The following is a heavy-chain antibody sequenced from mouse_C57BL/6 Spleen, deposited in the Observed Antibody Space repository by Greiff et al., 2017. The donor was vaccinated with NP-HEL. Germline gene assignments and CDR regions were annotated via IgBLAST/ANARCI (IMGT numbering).Heavy chain of an antibody. CDR3: ARERPYDYDGFAY. CDR2: ISYDGST. CDR1: GYSITSGYY. J-gene: IGHJ3*01. Sequence: EVQLQESGPGLVKPSQSLSLTCSVTGYSITSGYYWNWIRQFPGNKLEWMGYISYDGSTNYNPSLKNRISITRDTSKNQFFLKLNSVTTEDTAAYYCARERPYDYDGFAYWGQGTLVTVSA. V-gene: IGHV3-6*01. D-gene: IGHD2-4*01.